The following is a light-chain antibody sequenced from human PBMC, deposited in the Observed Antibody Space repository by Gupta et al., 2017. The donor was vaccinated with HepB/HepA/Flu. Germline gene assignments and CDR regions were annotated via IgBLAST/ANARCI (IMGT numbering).Light chain of an antibody. CDR3: QQHHFWPPIT. CDR1: QSLSSN. CDR2: GAS. Sequence: EIVMTQSPATLSVSLGDRVTLSCRASQSLSSNLAWYQKKPGQAHRLLIYGASTRATGIPDRFSGSGSGTEFTRTISSLQSEDFAVYYCQQHHFWPPITFGQGTRLDLK. V-gene: IGKV3-15*01. J-gene: IGKJ5*01.